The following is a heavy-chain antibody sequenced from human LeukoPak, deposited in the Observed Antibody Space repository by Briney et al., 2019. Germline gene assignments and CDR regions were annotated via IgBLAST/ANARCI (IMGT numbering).Heavy chain of an antibody. J-gene: IGHJ5*02. Sequence: ASVKVSGKASGYTFTSYDINWVRQATGQGLEWMGWMNPNSGNTGYAQKFQGRVTMTRNTSISTAYMELSSLRSEDTAVYYCARARSIAARRWFDPWGQGTLVTVSS. CDR2: MNPNSGNT. CDR3: ARARSIAARRWFDP. D-gene: IGHD6-6*01. V-gene: IGHV1-8*01. CDR1: GYTFTSYD.